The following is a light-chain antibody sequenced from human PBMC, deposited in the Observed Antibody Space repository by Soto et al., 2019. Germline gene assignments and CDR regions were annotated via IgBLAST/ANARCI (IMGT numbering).Light chain of an antibody. V-gene: IGLV2-14*01. CDR3: SSYTSSSTWV. Sequence: QSALTQPASVSGSPGQSITISCTGTSSDVGGYNYVCWYQQHPGKAPKLMIYEVSNRPSGVSNRFSGSKSGNTASLPISGLLAEDEAAYSCSSYTSSSTWVFGGGTKLTVL. CDR2: EVS. CDR1: SSDVGGYNY. J-gene: IGLJ3*02.